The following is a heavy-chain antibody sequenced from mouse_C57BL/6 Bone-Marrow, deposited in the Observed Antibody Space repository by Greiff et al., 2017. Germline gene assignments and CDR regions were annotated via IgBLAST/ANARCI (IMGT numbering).Heavy chain of an antibody. CDR2: IYPGSGNT. D-gene: IGHD2-5*01. Sequence: QLQQSGAELVRPGASVKLSCKASGYTFTDYYINWVKQRPGQGLEWIARIYPGSGNTYYNEKFKGKATLTAEKSSSTAYMQLSSLTSEDSAVYFCARWAYSNFYYAMDYWGQGTSVTGSS. J-gene: IGHJ4*01. CDR3: ARWAYSNFYYAMDY. CDR1: GYTFTDYY. V-gene: IGHV1-76*01.